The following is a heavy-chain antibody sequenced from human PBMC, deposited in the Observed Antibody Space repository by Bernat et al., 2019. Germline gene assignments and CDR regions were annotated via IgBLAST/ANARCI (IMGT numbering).Heavy chain of an antibody. J-gene: IGHJ5*02. Sequence: EVQLVQSGAEVKKPGESLKISCKASGYSFTNYWIGWVRQLPGKGLEWMGLIYPGDSDTRYSPSFLGEVTSSADKSINTAYQQWNSLKTSDTAIYYCGRLPTQPNYFDPWGQGALVTVSS. CDR1: GYSFTNYW. V-gene: IGHV5-51*01. CDR3: GRLPTQPNYFDP. D-gene: IGHD5-24*01. CDR2: IYPGDSDT.